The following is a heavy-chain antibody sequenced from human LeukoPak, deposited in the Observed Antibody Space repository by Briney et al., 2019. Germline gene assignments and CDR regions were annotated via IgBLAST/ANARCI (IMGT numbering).Heavy chain of an antibody. V-gene: IGHV4-59*08. CDR2: IYYSGST. CDR3: ARLNRDGYNYYYFDY. D-gene: IGHD5-24*01. Sequence: SETLSLTCTVSGGSISSYYWSWIRQPPGKGLEWIGYIYYSGSTNCNPSLKSRVTISVDTSKNQFSLKLSSVTAADTAVYYCARLNRDGYNYYYFDYWGQGTLVTVSS. CDR1: GGSISSYY. J-gene: IGHJ4*02.